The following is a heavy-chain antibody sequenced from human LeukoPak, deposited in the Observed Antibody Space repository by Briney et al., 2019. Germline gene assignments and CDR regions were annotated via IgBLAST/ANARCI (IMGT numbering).Heavy chain of an antibody. CDR3: ARLAGTAAAGPEDWFDP. J-gene: IGHJ5*02. Sequence: GASVKVSCKASGYTFTSYGISWVRQAPGQGLAWMGWISAYNGNTNYAQKLQGRVTMTTDTSTSTAYMELRSLRSDDTAVYYCARLAGTAAAGPEDWFDPWGQGTLVTVSS. CDR1: GYTFTSYG. CDR2: ISAYNGNT. V-gene: IGHV1-18*01. D-gene: IGHD6-13*01.